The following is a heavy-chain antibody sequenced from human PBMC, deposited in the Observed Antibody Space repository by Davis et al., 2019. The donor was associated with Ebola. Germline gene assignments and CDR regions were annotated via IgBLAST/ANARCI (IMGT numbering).Heavy chain of an antibody. D-gene: IGHD3-10*01. CDR1: GFTFSSYA. CDR2: ISYDGSNK. J-gene: IGHJ4*02. V-gene: IGHV3-30-3*01. CDR3: ARESGLDY. Sequence: GESLKISCAASGFTFSSYAMHWVRQAPGKGLEWVAVISYDGSNKYYADSVKGRFTISRDNSKNTLYLQMNSLRPEDTAVYYCARESGLDYWGQGTLVTVSS.